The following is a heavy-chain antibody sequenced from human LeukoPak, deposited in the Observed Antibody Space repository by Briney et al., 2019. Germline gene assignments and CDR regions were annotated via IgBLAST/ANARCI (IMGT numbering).Heavy chain of an antibody. V-gene: IGHV3-23*01. CDR1: EFTFSSYA. CDR2: ISGSGGST. D-gene: IGHD6-19*01. Sequence: GGSLRLSCAASEFTFSSYAMSWVRQAPGKGLEWVSAISGSGGSTYYADSVKGRFTISRDNSKNTLYLQMNSLRAEDTAVYYCAKSLFGSGWYLVDYWGQGTLVTVSS. CDR3: AKSLFGSGWYLVDY. J-gene: IGHJ4*02.